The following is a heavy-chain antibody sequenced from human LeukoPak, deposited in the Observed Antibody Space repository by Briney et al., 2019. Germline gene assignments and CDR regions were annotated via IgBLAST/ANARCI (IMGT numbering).Heavy chain of an antibody. D-gene: IGHD3-22*01. V-gene: IGHV1-2*02. J-gene: IGHJ5*02. CDR1: GYTFTGYY. CDR2: INPNSGGT. CDR3: ARDTDRRGGYYYSTEFDP. Sequence: GASVKVSCKASGYTFTGYYMHWVRQAPGQGLEWMGWINPNSGGTNYAQKFQGRVTMTRDTSISTAYMELSRLRSDDTAVYYCARDTDRRGGYYYSTEFDPWGQGTLVTVSS.